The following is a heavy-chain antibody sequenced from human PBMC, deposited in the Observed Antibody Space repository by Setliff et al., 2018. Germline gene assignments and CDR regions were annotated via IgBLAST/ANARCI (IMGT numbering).Heavy chain of an antibody. CDR3: ARGRVRDSGYYPRLSYMDV. V-gene: IGHV4-59*08. Sequence: KTSETLSLTCTVSGGSISTYYWSWIRQAPVKGLEWIGYVYYSGTTNDNPLFKSRVTISVDRPKNQFSRKLRSVTAADTAVYYCARGRVRDSGYYPRLSYMDVWGKGTTVTVSS. CDR1: GGSISTYY. D-gene: IGHD3-22*01. CDR2: VYYSGTT. J-gene: IGHJ6*03.